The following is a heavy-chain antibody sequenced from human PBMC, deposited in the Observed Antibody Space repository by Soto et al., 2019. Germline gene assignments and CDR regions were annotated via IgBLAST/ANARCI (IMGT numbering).Heavy chain of an antibody. CDR1: GGSISSGGYY. V-gene: IGHV4-31*03. Sequence: SETLSLTCTVSGGSISSGGYYWSWIRQHPGKGLEWIGYIYYSGSTYYNPSLKSRVTISVDTSKNQFSLKLSSVAAADTAVYYCARSPHNCFDPWGQGTLVTVSS. CDR3: ARSPHNCFDP. CDR2: IYYSGST. J-gene: IGHJ5*02.